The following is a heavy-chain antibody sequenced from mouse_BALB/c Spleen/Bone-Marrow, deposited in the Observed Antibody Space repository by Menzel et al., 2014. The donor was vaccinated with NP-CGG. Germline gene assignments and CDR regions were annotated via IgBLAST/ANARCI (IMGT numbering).Heavy chain of an antibody. Sequence: DVQLQESGAELVKPGASVKLSCTASGFNIKDTYMHWVKQRPEQGLEWIGRIDPANGNTKYDPKFQGKATITADASSNTAFLQISSRTSEDTAVYYYVSYYYGNYFDSWGQGTTLAVSS. CDR2: IDPANGNT. V-gene: IGHV14-3*02. CDR3: VSYYYGNYFDS. CDR1: GFNIKDTY. J-gene: IGHJ2*01. D-gene: IGHD1-1*01.